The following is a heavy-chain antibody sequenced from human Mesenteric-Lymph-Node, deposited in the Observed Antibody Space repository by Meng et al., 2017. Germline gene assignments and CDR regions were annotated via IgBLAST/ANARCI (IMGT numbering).Heavy chain of an antibody. Sequence: ESLKISCAASGFTFSSYEMNWVRQAPGKGLEWIGYIYYSGSTNYNPSLKSRVTISVDTSKNQFSLKLSSVTAADTAVYYCARGKPVGATSWGQGTLVTVSS. CDR2: IYYSGST. CDR3: ARGKPVGATS. CDR1: GFTFSSYE. J-gene: IGHJ4*02. V-gene: IGHV4-59*01. D-gene: IGHD1-26*01.